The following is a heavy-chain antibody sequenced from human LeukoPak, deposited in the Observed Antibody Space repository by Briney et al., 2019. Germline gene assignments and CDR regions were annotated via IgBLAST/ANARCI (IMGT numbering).Heavy chain of an antibody. V-gene: IGHV4-59*08. D-gene: IGHD4-17*01. Sequence: SETLSLTCTVSGGSISSYYWSWIRQPPGKGLEWIGYIYYSGSTNYNPSLKSRVTISVDTSKNQFSLKLSSVTAADTAVYYCARYRAVTTGYFDYWGQGTLVTVSS. CDR2: IYYSGST. CDR1: GGSISSYY. J-gene: IGHJ4*02. CDR3: ARYRAVTTGYFDY.